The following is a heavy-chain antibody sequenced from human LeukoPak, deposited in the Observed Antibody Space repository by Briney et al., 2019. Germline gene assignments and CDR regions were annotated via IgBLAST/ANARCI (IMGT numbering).Heavy chain of an antibody. D-gene: IGHD1-1*01. J-gene: IGHJ4*01. CDR2: IYYSGST. CDR1: GGSISSYY. V-gene: IGHV4-59*08. CDR3: ARHMGLGYTYFFSYFVY. Sequence: SETLSLTCTVSGGSISSYYWSWIRQPPGKGLEWIGYIYYSGSTNYNPSLKSRVTISVDTSKNQFSLKLSSVTAADTAVYYCARHMGLGYTYFFSYFVYWGEGPLDTVSS.